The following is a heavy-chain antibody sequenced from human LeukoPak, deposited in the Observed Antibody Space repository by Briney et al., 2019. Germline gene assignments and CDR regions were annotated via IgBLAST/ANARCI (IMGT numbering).Heavy chain of an antibody. CDR3: AITRDIVVVVAAPNFQH. CDR1: GGTFSSYA. D-gene: IGHD2-15*01. CDR2: IIPIFGTA. V-gene: IGHV1-69*05. Sequence: SVKVSCKASGGTFSSYAISWVRQAPGQGLEWMGRIIPIFGTANYAQKFQGRDTITTDESTSTAYMELSSLRSEDTAVYYCAITRDIVVVVAAPNFQHWGQGTLVTVSS. J-gene: IGHJ1*01.